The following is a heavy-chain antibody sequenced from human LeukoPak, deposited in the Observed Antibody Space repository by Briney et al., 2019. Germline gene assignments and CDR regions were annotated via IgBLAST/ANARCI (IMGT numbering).Heavy chain of an antibody. Sequence: PGGSLRLSCAASGFTFSSYAMSWVRQAPGKGLEWVSAISGSGGSTYYADSVKGRFTISRDNSKNTLYLQMNSLRAEDTAVYYCAKDPEGSYYYGMDVWGQGTTATVSS. CDR3: AKDPEGSYYYGMDV. J-gene: IGHJ6*02. CDR2: ISGSGGST. CDR1: GFTFSSYA. V-gene: IGHV3-23*01. D-gene: IGHD1-14*01.